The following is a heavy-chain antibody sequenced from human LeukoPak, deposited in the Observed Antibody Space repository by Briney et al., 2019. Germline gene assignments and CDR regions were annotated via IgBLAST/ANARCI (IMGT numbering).Heavy chain of an antibody. D-gene: IGHD4-17*01. CDR3: ARHPAGNSGDYFDY. CDR1: WFILTSQS. V-gene: IGHV3-48*02. J-gene: IGHJ4*02. CDR2: ISSSSGII. Sequence: PGGSLRLSRTAAWFILTSQSMNWVRQAPGKGLEWVSFISSSSGIINYADSVKGRFTISRDNAKNSLYLQMNSLRDEDTAVYYCARHPAGNSGDYFDYWGQGTLVTVSS.